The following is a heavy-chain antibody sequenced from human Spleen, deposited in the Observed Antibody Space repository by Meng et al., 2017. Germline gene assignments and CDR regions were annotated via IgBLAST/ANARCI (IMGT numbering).Heavy chain of an antibody. V-gene: IGHV3-33*01. Sequence: GGSLRLSCAASGFTFSSYGMHWVRQAPGKGLEWVAVIWYDGSNKYYADSVKGRFTISRDNSKNTLYLQMNSLRAEDTAVYYCARDLHCSSTSCPPYWGQGTLVTVSS. D-gene: IGHD2-2*01. CDR3: ARDLHCSSTSCPPY. J-gene: IGHJ4*02. CDR1: GFTFSSYG. CDR2: IWYDGSNK.